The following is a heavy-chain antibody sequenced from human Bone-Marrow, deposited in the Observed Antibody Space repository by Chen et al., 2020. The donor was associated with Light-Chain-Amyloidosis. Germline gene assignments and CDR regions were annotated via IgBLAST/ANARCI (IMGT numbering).Heavy chain of an antibody. CDR2: IYPDDSDA. CDR1: GYTFPNYW. D-gene: IGHD5-12*01. CDR3: ARRRDGYNFDY. V-gene: IGHV5-51*01. J-gene: IGHJ4*02. Sequence: EVQLEQSGPEVKKRGASQKHSCKGSGYTFPNYWIGWVRQMPGKGLEWMGVIYPDDSDARYSPSFEGQVTISADKSITTAYLQWRSLKASDTAMYYCARRRDGYNFDYWGQGTLVTVSS.